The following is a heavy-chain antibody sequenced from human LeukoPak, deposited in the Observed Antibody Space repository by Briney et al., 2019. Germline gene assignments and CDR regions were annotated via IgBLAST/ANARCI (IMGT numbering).Heavy chain of an antibody. D-gene: IGHD4/OR15-4a*01. CDR2: ISFNGNNT. CDR3: ARRAGAYSHPYDY. Sequence: GGSLRLSCAASGFTFSIYAMNWVRQAPGKGLEWVSGISFNGNNTYYTDSVKGRFTVSRDNSKNTLYLQMNSLRAEDTAVYYCARRAGAYSHPYDYWGQGTLVTVSS. V-gene: IGHV3-23*01. CDR1: GFTFSIYA. J-gene: IGHJ4*02.